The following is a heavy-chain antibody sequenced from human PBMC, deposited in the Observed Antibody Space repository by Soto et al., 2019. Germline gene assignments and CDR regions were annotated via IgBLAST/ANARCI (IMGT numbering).Heavy chain of an antibody. D-gene: IGHD2-21*02. Sequence: QITLKESGPTLVKPTQTLTLTCTFSGFSLSTSGVGVGWIRQPPGKALEWLALIYWDDDKRYSPSLKSRLTITKNPSKNRVVLTMTNIDPVDTATYYCAHSFPGVVTAGFYYWGQGTLVTVSS. CDR1: GFSLSTSGVG. V-gene: IGHV2-5*02. CDR3: AHSFPGVVTAGFYY. CDR2: IYWDDDK. J-gene: IGHJ4*02.